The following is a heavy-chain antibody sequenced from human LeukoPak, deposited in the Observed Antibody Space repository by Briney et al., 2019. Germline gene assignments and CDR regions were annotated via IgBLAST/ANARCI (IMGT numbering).Heavy chain of an antibody. CDR1: GFTFSSYA. Sequence: PGGSLRLSCAASGFTFSSYAMSWVRQAPGEGLEWVSAISGSDGSTYYADSAKGRFTISRDNSKNTLYLQMNSLRAEDTAVYYCAKANGDYYYYYMDVWGKGTTVTVCS. CDR2: ISGSDGST. J-gene: IGHJ6*03. CDR3: AKANGDYYYYYMDV. D-gene: IGHD2-8*01. V-gene: IGHV3-23*01.